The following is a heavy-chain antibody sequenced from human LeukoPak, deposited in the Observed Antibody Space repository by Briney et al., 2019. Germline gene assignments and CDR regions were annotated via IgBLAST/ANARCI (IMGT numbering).Heavy chain of an antibody. Sequence: PSETLSLTCIVSGGSISNYYWSWIRQSPGKGLEWIGYVSYTGSINYNPSLSHRDTMSLDTSKNQFSLNLSSVTAADTAVYYCARATSFYNDYWGQGTLVTVSS. CDR2: VSYTGSI. CDR3: ARATSFYNDY. CDR1: GGSISNYY. V-gene: IGHV4-59*01. D-gene: IGHD1-1*01. J-gene: IGHJ4*02.